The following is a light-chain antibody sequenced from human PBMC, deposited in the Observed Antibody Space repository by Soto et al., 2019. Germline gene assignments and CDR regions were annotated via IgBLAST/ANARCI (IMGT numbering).Light chain of an antibody. V-gene: IGKV3-20*01. J-gene: IGKJ1*01. CDR3: QQYGSSPKT. CDR2: GAT. CDR1: QSVRSN. Sequence: EKVITQSPVTPSVSPGERATLSCRASQSVRSNLAWYQQKPGQAPRLLIYGATTRATGIPARFSGSGSGTDFTLTISRLEPEDFAVYYCQQYGSSPKTFGQGTKVDI.